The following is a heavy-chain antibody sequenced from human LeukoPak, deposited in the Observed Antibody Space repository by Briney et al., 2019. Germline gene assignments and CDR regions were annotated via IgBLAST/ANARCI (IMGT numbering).Heavy chain of an antibody. CDR3: ARDPYYDSSGYIGNDAFDI. D-gene: IGHD3-22*01. CDR1: GYTFTGYY. V-gene: IGHV1-2*02. CDR2: INPNSGGT. Sequence: EASVKVSCKASGYTFTGYYMHWVRQAPGQVLEWMGWINPNSGGTNYAQKFQGRVTMTRDTSISTAYMELSRLRSDDTAVYYCARDPYYDSSGYIGNDAFDIWGQGTMVTVSS. J-gene: IGHJ3*02.